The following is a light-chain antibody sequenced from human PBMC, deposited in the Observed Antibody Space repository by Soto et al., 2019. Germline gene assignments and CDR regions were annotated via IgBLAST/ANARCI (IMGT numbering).Light chain of an antibody. CDR2: SNN. J-gene: IGLJ3*02. V-gene: IGLV1-44*01. CDR3: VAWDDSLNGWV. Sequence: QSVLTQPPSASGTPGQRVTISCSGSSSNIGSHTVNWYQQLPGTAPKLLIYSNNQRPSGVPDRFSGSKSGTSASLAVSGLQSEDDADYYCVAWDDSLNGWVFGGGTKVTVL. CDR1: SSNIGSHT.